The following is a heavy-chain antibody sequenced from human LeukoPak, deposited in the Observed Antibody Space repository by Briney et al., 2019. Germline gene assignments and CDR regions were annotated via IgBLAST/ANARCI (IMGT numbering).Heavy chain of an antibody. CDR1: GFTFSSYS. D-gene: IGHD3-22*01. CDR2: ISSSSSYI. Sequence: GGSLRLSCAASGFTFSSYSMNWVRQAPGKGLEWVSSISSSSSYIYYADSVKGRFTISRDNAKNSLYLQMNSLRAEDTAVYYCARDLLYYDSSGPWGQGTLVTVSS. J-gene: IGHJ5*02. V-gene: IGHV3-21*01. CDR3: ARDLLYYDSSGP.